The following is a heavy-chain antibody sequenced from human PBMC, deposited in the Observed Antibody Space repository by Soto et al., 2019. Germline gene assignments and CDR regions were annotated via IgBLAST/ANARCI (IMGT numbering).Heavy chain of an antibody. D-gene: IGHD2-15*01. CDR1: GFTFSSYA. CDR2: ISYDGSNT. CDR3: ARVGSPGYCSGGYCPPPDY. V-gene: IGHV3-30*04. J-gene: IGHJ4*02. Sequence: GGSLRLSCAASGFTFSSYAMHWVRQAPGKGLEWVAVISYDGSNTYYAASVKGRFTISRDNAKNSLYLQMNSLRAEDTAVYYCARVGSPGYCSGGYCPPPDYWGQGTLVTVSS.